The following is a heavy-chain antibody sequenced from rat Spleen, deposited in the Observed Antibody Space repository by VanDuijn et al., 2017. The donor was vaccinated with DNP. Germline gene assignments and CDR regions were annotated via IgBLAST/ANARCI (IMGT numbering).Heavy chain of an antibody. CDR3: ATTGSYFDY. V-gene: IGHV3-3*01. CDR2: VTNAGST. D-gene: IGHD5-1*01. J-gene: IGHJ2*01. Sequence: EVLLQESGPGLVKPSQSLSLTCSVTGYSITSNFRWSWIRKFPGNRLEWMGYVTNAGSTDYNPSLKSRISITTDTSKNQFFLQVNSVTTEDTATYYCATTGSYFDYWGQGVMVTVSS. CDR1: GYSITSNFR.